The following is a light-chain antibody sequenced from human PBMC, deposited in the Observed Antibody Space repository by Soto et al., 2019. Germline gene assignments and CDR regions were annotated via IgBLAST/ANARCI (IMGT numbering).Light chain of an antibody. CDR1: QSVSSSY. CDR2: GAS. V-gene: IGKV3-20*01. Sequence: EIVLTQSPGTLSLSPGERATLSCRASQSVSSSYLAWYQQKPGQAPRLLIYGASSRATGIPDRFSGSGSGTDFTLNISRLEPEDFAVYYCQLGKTFGQGTKLEIK. J-gene: IGKJ2*01. CDR3: QLGKT.